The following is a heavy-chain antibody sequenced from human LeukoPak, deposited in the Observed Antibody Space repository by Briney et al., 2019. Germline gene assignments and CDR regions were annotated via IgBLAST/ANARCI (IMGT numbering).Heavy chain of an antibody. J-gene: IGHJ4*02. D-gene: IGHD3-22*01. CDR1: GGSISSGSYY. CDR2: IYTSGST. V-gene: IGHV4-61*02. CDR3: ASAGWEYYYDSSGWTPFDY. Sequence: PSETLSLTCTVSGGSISSGSYYWSWIRQPAGKGLEWIGRIYTSGSTNYNPSLKSRVTISVDTSKNQFSLKLSSVTAADTAVYYCASAGWEYYYDSSGWTPFDYWGQGTLVTVSS.